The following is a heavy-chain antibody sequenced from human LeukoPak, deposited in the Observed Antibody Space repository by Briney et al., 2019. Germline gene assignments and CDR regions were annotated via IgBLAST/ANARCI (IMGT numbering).Heavy chain of an antibody. Sequence: GGSLRLSCAASGFTFRSYWMLWVRQAPGKGLVWVSNINSDGSITNYADSVKGRFTISRDNAKNTPYLQMNSLRAEDTAVYYCAALSCGGDCYPNWGQGTLVTVSS. J-gene: IGHJ4*02. CDR3: AALSCGGDCYPN. D-gene: IGHD2-21*02. CDR2: INSDGSIT. V-gene: IGHV3-74*01. CDR1: GFTFRSYW.